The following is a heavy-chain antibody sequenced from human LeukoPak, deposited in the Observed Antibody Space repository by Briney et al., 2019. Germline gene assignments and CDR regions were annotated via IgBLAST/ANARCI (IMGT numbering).Heavy chain of an antibody. V-gene: IGHV4-59*08. Sequence: SETLSLTCTVPGESISGFYWTWIRQPPGKGLEWIGYIYYSGSTNYNPSLKSRVTISVDTSKNQFSLKLSSVTAADTAVYFCARGPYSYDSSGAFDIWGQGTMVTVSS. J-gene: IGHJ3*02. CDR3: ARGPYSYDSSGAFDI. D-gene: IGHD3-22*01. CDR2: IYYSGST. CDR1: GESISGFY.